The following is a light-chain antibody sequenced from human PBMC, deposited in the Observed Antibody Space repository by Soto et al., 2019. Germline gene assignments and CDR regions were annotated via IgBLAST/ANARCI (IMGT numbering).Light chain of an antibody. CDR1: SGHSTYA. CDR3: QTWGSGFRV. Sequence: QPVLAQSPSASASLGASVKLTCTLDSGHSTYAIAWHQQQPEKGPRYLMKINSDGTHIKADGVPDRFSGSSSGAERYLTISSLQPDDEAAYYCQTWGSGFRVFGGGTKLTVL. V-gene: IGLV4-69*01. J-gene: IGLJ3*02. CDR2: INSDGTH.